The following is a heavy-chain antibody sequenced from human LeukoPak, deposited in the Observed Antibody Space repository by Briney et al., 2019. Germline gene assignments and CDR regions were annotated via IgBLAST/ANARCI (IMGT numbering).Heavy chain of an antibody. CDR3: ARAPLVLMEYAPANYYMDG. CDR2: ISSSSSYI. V-gene: IGHV3-21*01. D-gene: IGHD2-8*01. J-gene: IGHJ6*03. Sequence: PGGSLRLSCAASGFTFSSYSMSWVRQAPGKGLEWVSSISSSSSYIYYADSVKGRFTISRDNAKNTLYLQMNSLRAEDTAVYYCARAPLVLMEYAPANYYMDGWGKGTTVTVSS. CDR1: GFTFSSYS.